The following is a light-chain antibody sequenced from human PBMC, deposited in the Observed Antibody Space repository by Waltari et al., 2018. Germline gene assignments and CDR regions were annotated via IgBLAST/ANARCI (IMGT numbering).Light chain of an antibody. CDR3: QHYLRLPVS. V-gene: IGKV3-20*01. Sequence: EIVLTQSPGTLSLSPGERATLSCRASQSVGRTLAWYQQRPGQAPRLLMYGASSRAANIPDRFAGSGSGTDFSLTINRLEPEEFAVYYCQHYLRLPVSFGQGTKVEIK. CDR2: GAS. J-gene: IGKJ1*01. CDR1: QSVGRT.